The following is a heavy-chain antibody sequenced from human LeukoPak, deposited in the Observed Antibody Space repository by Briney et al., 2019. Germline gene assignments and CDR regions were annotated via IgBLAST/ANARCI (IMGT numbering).Heavy chain of an antibody. CDR2: ISYDGSNK. CDR1: KFMFNIYA. D-gene: IGHD6-13*01. CDR3: ARDVNEYSSSWFYYYYYGMDV. J-gene: IGHJ6*02. Sequence: PGGSLRLSCAASKFMFNIYAMNWVRQAPGKGLEWVAVISYDGSNKYYADSVKGRFTISRDNSKNTLYLQMNSLRAEDTAVYYCARDVNEYSSSWFYYYYYGMDVWGQGTTVTVSS. V-gene: IGHV3-30*04.